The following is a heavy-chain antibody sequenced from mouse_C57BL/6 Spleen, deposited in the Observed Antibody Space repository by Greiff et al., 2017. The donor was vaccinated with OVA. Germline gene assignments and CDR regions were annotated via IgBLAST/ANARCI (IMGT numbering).Heavy chain of an antibody. V-gene: IGHV14-1*01. J-gene: IGHJ4*01. CDR1: GFTITDYY. CDR3: TYNYYGSSYYYYAMDY. CDR2: IDPEDGDT. D-gene: IGHD1-1*01. Sequence: VQLQQSGAELVRPGASVKLSCTASGFTITDYYMHWVKQRPEQGLEWIGRIDPEDGDTEYAPKFQGKATMTADTSSNTAYLQLSSLTSEDTAVYYCTYNYYGSSYYYYAMDYWGQGTSVTVSS.